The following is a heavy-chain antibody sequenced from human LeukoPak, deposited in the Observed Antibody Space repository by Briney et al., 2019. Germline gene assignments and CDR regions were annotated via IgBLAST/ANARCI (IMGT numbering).Heavy chain of an antibody. J-gene: IGHJ5*02. CDR1: GYTFDSYG. D-gene: IGHD3-3*01. V-gene: IGHV1-18*01. Sequence: ASVKVSCKASGYTFDSYGMKWLRQAPGQGLEWMGWISTYNGDTKYAQKLEGRVTLTTDTSTTITYMELRSLTSDDTAIYFCARDLTVFGMYNWFDPWGQGTLVVVS. CDR2: ISTYNGDT. CDR3: ARDLTVFGMYNWFDP.